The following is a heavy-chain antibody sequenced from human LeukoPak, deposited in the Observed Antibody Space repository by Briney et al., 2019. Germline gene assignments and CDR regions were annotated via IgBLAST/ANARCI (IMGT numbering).Heavy chain of an antibody. CDR1: GFTFSSYW. D-gene: IGHD3-9*01. CDR3: ARGYDILTGYPDY. J-gene: IGHJ4*02. Sequence: PGGSLRLSCAPSGFTFSSYWMHWVRQAPGKGPVWISHINGDGSVTGYADSVKGRFTISRDNARNTLYVQMNSLRAEDTAVYYCARGYDILTGYPDYWGQGTLVTVSS. CDR2: INGDGSVT. V-gene: IGHV3-74*01.